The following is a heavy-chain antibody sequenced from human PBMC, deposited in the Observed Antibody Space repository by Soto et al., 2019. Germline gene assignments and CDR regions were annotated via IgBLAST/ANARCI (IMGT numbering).Heavy chain of an antibody. CDR2: INHSGDT. D-gene: IGHD6-13*01. CDR1: GGSFSGNY. V-gene: IGHV4-34*01. Sequence: PSETLSLTCAVYGGSFSGNYRSWILQPPGNGLEWIGEINHSGDTNYNPSLKSRVTISVDTSKNQFSLKLTSVTAADAAVYYCARRGVRAAATNWFDPWGQGTLVTVSS. J-gene: IGHJ5*02. CDR3: ARRGVRAAATNWFDP.